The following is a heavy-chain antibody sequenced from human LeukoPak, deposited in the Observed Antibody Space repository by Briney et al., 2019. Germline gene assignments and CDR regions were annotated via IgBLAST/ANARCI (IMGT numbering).Heavy chain of an antibody. D-gene: IGHD2-15*01. CDR2: IRSKAYGGTT. Sequence: GGSLRLSCTASGFTFGDYAMSWVRQAPGKGLEWVGFIRSKAYGGTTEYAASVKGRFTISRDDSKSIAYLQMNSLKTEDTAVYYCTRDLGLWGGGLTYYYYMDVWGKGTTVTISS. V-gene: IGHV3-49*04. CDR1: GFTFGDYA. CDR3: TRDLGLWGGGLTYYYYMDV. J-gene: IGHJ6*03.